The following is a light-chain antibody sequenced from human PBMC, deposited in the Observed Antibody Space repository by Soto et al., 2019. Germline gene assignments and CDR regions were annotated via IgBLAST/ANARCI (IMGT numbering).Light chain of an antibody. J-gene: IGLJ1*01. CDR1: SSDVGGYDY. CDR3: SSYTSTSTYV. V-gene: IGLV2-14*01. Sequence: QSVLTQPASVSGSPGQSITISCTGTSSDVGGYDYVSWYQQHPDKAPKFMIYEVTNRPSGVSHRFSGSKSGNTASLTISGLQAEDEADYYCSSYTSTSTYVFGTGTRSPS. CDR2: EVT.